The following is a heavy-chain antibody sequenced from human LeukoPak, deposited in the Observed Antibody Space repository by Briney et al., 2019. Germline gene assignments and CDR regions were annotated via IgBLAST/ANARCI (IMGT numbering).Heavy chain of an antibody. CDR1: GYTFTGYY. J-gene: IGHJ4*02. V-gene: IGHV1-2*02. D-gene: IGHD5-12*01. CDR2: INPNSGGT. CDR3: ARVSPYSGYDYLDY. Sequence: ASVKVSCKASGYTFTGYYMHWVRQAPGQGLEWMGWINPNSGGTNYAQKFQGRVTMTRDTSISTAYMELSRLRSDDTAVYYCARVSPYSGYDYLDYWGQGTLVTVSS.